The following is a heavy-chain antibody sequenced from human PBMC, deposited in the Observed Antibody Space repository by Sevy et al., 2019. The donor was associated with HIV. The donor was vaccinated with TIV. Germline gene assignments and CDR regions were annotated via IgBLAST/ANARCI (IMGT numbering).Heavy chain of an antibody. CDR3: ATDQEMATIEYYCYGMDV. V-gene: IGHV3-30-3*01. CDR1: GFTFSSYA. D-gene: IGHD5-12*01. CDR2: ISYDGSNK. Sequence: GGSLRLSCAASGFTFSSYAMHWVRQAPGKGLEWVAVISYDGSNKYYADSVKGRFTISSDNSKNTVYLQMNSLRAEEISVYYCATDQEMATIEYYCYGMDVWGQGTTVTVSS. J-gene: IGHJ6*02.